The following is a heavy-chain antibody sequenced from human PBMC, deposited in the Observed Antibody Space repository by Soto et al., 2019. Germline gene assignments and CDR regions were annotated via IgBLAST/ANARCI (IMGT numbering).Heavy chain of an antibody. CDR1: GGTLSSYS. Sequence: GASVNVSCQSSGGTLSSYSISWVRQAPGQGLEWMGGIIPIFGTANYAQKFQGRVTITADKSTSTAYMELSSLRSEDTAVYYCATINEGLAVAGPGGAPFDYWGKGTRVTVS. CDR3: ATINEGLAVAGPGGAPFDY. J-gene: IGHJ4*02. V-gene: IGHV1-69*06. CDR2: IIPIFGTA. D-gene: IGHD6-19*01.